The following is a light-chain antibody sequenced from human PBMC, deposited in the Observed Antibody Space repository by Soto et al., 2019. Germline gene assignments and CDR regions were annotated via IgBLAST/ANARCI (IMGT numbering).Light chain of an antibody. CDR2: GAS. Sequence: EIVLTQSPGTLSLSPGERPTLSCGPGQGFSTSNLAWYQHKPGQAPRLLIYGASSRATGIPDRFSGSGSGTDFTLTISRLEPEDFAVYYCQQYGSSPHTFGQGTKLEIK. CDR1: QGFSTSN. J-gene: IGKJ2*01. V-gene: IGKV3-20*01. CDR3: QQYGSSPHT.